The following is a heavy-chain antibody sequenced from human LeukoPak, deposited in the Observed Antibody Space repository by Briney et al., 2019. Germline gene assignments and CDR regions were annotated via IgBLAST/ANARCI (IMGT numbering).Heavy chain of an antibody. CDR1: GYTFTSYY. J-gene: IGHJ4*02. V-gene: IGHV1-46*01. CDR3: ARVTASYDSSELD. CDR2: INPSGGST. Sequence: ASVKVSCKASGYTFTSYYMHWVRQAPGQGLEWMGIINPSGGSTTYAQNFQGRITMTRDMSTTTVYMEMSSLTYEDTAVYYCARVTASYDSSELDWGRGTLVTVSS. D-gene: IGHD3-22*01.